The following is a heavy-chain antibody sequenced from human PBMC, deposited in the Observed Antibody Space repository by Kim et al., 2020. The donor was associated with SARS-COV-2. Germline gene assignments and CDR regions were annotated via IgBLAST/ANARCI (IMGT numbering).Heavy chain of an antibody. V-gene: IGHV3-64D*06. D-gene: IGHD5-18*01. CDR1: GFTFSNFA. J-gene: IGHJ4*01. CDR2: ISSNGGST. Sequence: GVSLRLSCSGSGFTFSNFAMHWVRQAPGKGLEYVSGISSNGGSTNYADSVKGRFTMSRDNSKNTVYLQMSSLRADDAAIYFCVKDIGPYSYGTEFAYWG. CDR3: VKDIGPYSYGTEFAY.